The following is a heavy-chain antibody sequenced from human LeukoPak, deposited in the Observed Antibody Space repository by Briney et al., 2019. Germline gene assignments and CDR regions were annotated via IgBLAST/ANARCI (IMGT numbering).Heavy chain of an antibody. CDR1: GYTFTSYY. CDR2: INPSGGST. CDR3: ARAPRIIYYMDV. Sequence: EASVKVFCEASGYTFTSYYMHWVRQAPGQGLEWMGIINPSGGSTSYAQKFQGRVTMTRDMSTSTVYMELSSLRSEDTAVYYCARAPRIIYYMDVWDKGTTVTVSS. D-gene: IGHD3-10*01. V-gene: IGHV1-46*01. J-gene: IGHJ6*03.